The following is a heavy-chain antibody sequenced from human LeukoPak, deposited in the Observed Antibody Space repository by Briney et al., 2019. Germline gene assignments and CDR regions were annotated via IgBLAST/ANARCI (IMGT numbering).Heavy chain of an antibody. J-gene: IGHJ5*02. Sequence: GGSLRLSCAASGFTFSSYAMSWVRQAPGKGLEWVSDISGSGGSTYYADSVKGRFTISRDNSKNTLYLQMNSLRAEDTAVYYCAREGEEGIAAAGTVPWFDPWGQGTLVTVSS. V-gene: IGHV3-23*01. CDR3: AREGEEGIAAAGTVPWFDP. D-gene: IGHD6-13*01. CDR2: ISGSGGST. CDR1: GFTFSSYA.